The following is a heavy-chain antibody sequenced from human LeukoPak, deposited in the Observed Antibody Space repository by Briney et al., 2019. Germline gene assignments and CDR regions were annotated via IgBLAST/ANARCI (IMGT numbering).Heavy chain of an antibody. J-gene: IGHJ4*02. V-gene: IGHV1-18*01. CDR1: VYTFTSYG. CDR3: ARADSNDFWSGYSYFDY. CDR2: ISAYNGNT. D-gene: IGHD3-3*01. Sequence: GAPVKVSCRASVYTFTSYGISWVRQAPGQGLEWMEWISAYNGNTNYAQKLQGRVTMTTDTSTSTAYMELRSLRSDDTAVYYCARADSNDFWSGYSYFDYWGQGTLVTVSS.